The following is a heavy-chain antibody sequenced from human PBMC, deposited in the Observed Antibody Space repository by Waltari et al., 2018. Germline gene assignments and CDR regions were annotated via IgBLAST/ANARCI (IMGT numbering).Heavy chain of an antibody. D-gene: IGHD6-19*01. V-gene: IGHV1-3*01. J-gene: IGHJ4*02. Sequence: QVQLVQSGAEVKKPGASVKVSCKASGYTFSSYVMHWVRQAPGQNLEWMGWINAANTNTKYSQKFQGRVTITRDTSASTAYMELSSLTSEDTAVYYCARSGWLDYWGQGTLVTVSS. CDR1: GYTFSSYV. CDR2: INAANTNT. CDR3: ARSGWLDY.